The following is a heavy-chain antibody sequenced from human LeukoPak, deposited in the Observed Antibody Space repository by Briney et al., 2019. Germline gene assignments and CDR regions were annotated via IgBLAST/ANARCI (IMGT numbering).Heavy chain of an antibody. J-gene: IGHJ6*02. CDR1: GYTFTGYY. D-gene: IGHD3-3*01. Sequence: GASVKVSCKASGYTFTGYYMHWVRQAPGQGLEWMGWINPNSGGTNYAQKFQGRVTMTRDTSISTAYMELRGLTSDDTAIFYCARDLADNFYVMDVWGQGTTVIVSS. V-gene: IGHV1-2*02. CDR3: ARDLADNFYVMDV. CDR2: INPNSGGT.